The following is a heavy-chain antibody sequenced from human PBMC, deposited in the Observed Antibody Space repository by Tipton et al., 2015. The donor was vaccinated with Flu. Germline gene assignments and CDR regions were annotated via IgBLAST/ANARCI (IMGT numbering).Heavy chain of an antibody. CDR1: GYSISSGFY. J-gene: IGHJ4*02. D-gene: IGHD4-17*01. V-gene: IGHV4-38-2*01. Sequence: TLSLTCSVSGYSISSGFYWGWIRQPPGKGLEWIGSIHDSGYRYHNPSLKSRVTITVDTSKNQFSLKLSSVTAADTAVYYCASTSNYGRRIEPNFDYWGQGILVTVSS. CDR2: IHDSGYR. CDR3: ASTSNYGRRIEPNFDY.